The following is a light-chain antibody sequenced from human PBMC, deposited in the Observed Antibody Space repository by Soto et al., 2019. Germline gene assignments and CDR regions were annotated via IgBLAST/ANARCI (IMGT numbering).Light chain of an antibody. J-gene: IGLJ1*01. Sequence: QSVLTQPASVSGSPEQSITMSCAGTSSDIGSYNRVSWYQQPPGKAPKLMIYEVTNRPSGVSNRFSGSKSGNTAPLTISGLQAEDETDYYCCSVTTYSTYVFGTGTKVTVL. CDR2: EVT. V-gene: IGLV2-14*01. CDR3: CSVTTYSTYV. CDR1: SSDIGSYNR.